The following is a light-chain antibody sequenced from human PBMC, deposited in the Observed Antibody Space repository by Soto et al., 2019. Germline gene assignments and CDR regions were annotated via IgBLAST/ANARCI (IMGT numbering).Light chain of an antibody. Sequence: EIVLTQSPATLSLSPGERATLSCRASQSFSSYLAWYQQKPGQAPRLLIYDASNRATGIPDRFSGSGSGTDFTLTISRLEPEDFAVYYCQQYGSSPPTFGQGTRLEIK. J-gene: IGKJ5*01. CDR1: QSFSSY. CDR3: QQYGSSPPT. CDR2: DAS. V-gene: IGKV3-20*01.